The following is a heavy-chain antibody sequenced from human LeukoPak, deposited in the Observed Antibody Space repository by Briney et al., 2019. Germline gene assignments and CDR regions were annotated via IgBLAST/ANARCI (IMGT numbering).Heavy chain of an antibody. Sequence: GGSLRLSCAASGFTVSSNYMSWVRQAPGKGLEWVSVIYSGGSTYYSDSVKGRFTISRDNSKNTLYLQMNSLRAEDTAVYYCARDGGDGGSGIYYAFDIWGRGTMVTVSS. D-gene: IGHD3-10*01. J-gene: IGHJ3*02. V-gene: IGHV3-66*01. CDR2: IYSGGST. CDR3: ARDGGDGGSGIYYAFDI. CDR1: GFTVSSNY.